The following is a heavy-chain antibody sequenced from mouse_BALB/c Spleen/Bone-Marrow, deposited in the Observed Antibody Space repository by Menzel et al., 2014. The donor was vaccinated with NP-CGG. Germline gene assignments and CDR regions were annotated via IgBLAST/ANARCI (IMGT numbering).Heavy chain of an antibody. CDR3: TRSYYAKEGAWFAY. Sequence: VQLQQSGAELVKPGASVKLSCKASGYTFTSYCMYWVKQRPGQGLEWIGGINPSNGGTNFNEKFRSKATLTVDKSSSTAYMQLSSLTPEDSAVYYCTRSYYAKEGAWFAYWGQGTLVTVSA. V-gene: IGHV1S81*02. CDR2: INPSNGGT. D-gene: IGHD1-1*01. CDR1: GYTFTSYC. J-gene: IGHJ3*01.